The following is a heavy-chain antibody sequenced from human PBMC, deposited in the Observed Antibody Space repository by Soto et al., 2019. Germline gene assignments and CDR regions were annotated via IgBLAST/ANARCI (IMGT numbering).Heavy chain of an antibody. CDR1: GFTFNDFE. CDR2: IDGSGTTK. V-gene: IGHV3-48*03. Sequence: EVQLLESGGGLVQPGGSLRLSCGVSGFTFNDFEMNWVRQAPGKGLEWLAYIDGSGTTKKYADSVRGRFTISRDNPNDSLFLLMSILSAADTAIYYCARGFGRFNYWGQGILVSLSS. CDR3: ARGFGRFNY. D-gene: IGHD3-10*01. J-gene: IGHJ4*02.